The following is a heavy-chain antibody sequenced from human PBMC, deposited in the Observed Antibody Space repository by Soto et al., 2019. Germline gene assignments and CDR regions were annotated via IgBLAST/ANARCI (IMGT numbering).Heavy chain of an antibody. CDR2: IIPILGIA. J-gene: IGHJ5*02. CDR1: GGTFSSYT. Sequence: QVQLVQSGAEVKKPGSSVKVSCKASGGTFSSYTISWVRQAPGQGLEWMGRIIPILGIANYAQKFQGRVTITADKSTSTAYMERSSLRAEDTAVYYCARARAPGQEVDWCDPWGQGTLVTVSS. CDR3: ARARAPGQEVDWCDP. V-gene: IGHV1-69*02.